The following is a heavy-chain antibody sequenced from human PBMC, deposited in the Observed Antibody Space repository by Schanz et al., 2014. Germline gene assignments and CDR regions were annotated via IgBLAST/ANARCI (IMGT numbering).Heavy chain of an antibody. J-gene: IGHJ4*02. CDR2: IWSDGSTK. V-gene: IGHV3-33*08. D-gene: IGHD3-10*01. CDR1: GFTFSSYG. CDR3: ARDNYYGSGSCAY. Sequence: QVQLLQFGGGVVQPGRSLRLSCAASGFTFSSYGMHWVRQAPGKGPEWVAVIWSDGSTKYYADSVKGRFTISRDNAKNSMYLHMKSLRGEDTAVYYCARDNYYGSGSCAYWGQGTLVTVSS.